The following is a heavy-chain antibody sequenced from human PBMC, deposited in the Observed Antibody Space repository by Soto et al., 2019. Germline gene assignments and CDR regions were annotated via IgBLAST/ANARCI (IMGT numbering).Heavy chain of an antibody. CDR3: ASAPRYCSGGSCYSVYFDY. CDR1: GGSFSGYY. CDR2: INHSGST. D-gene: IGHD2-15*01. J-gene: IGHJ4*02. Sequence: SETLSLTCAVYGGSFSGYYWSWIRQPPGKGLEWIGEINHSGSTNYNPSLKSRVTISVDTSKNQFSLKLSSVTAADTAVYYCASAPRYCSGGSCYSVYFDYWGQGTLVTVS. V-gene: IGHV4-34*01.